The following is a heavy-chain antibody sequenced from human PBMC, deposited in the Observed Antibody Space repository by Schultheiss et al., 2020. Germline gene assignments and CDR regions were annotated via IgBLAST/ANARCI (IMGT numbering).Heavy chain of an antibody. CDR1: GGSISSYY. CDR2: IYYSGST. J-gene: IGHJ5*02. Sequence: SETLSLTCTVSGGSISSYYWSWIRQPPGKGLEWIGSIYYSGSTYYNPSLKSRVTISVDTSKNQFSLRLSSVTAADTAVYYCAREDQLLGWFDPWGQGTLVTVSS. V-gene: IGHV4-59*01. D-gene: IGHD2-2*01. CDR3: AREDQLLGWFDP.